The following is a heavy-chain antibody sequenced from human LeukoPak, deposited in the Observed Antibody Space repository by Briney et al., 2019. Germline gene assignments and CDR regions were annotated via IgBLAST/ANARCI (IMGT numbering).Heavy chain of an antibody. CDR2: IKQDVSEK. CDR1: GFTFSSYA. CDR3: ARVQRKYQLPRLNDYDYMDV. Sequence: GGSLRLSCAASGFTFSSYAMSWVRQAPGKGLEWVANIKQDVSEKYYVDSVKGRFTISRDNAKNSLYLQMNSLRAEDTAVYYCARVQRKYQLPRLNDYDYMDVWGKGTTVTVSS. J-gene: IGHJ6*03. V-gene: IGHV3-7*01. D-gene: IGHD2-2*01.